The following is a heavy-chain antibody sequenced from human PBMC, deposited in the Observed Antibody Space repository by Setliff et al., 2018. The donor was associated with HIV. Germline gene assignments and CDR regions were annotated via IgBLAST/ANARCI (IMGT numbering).Heavy chain of an antibody. Sequence: GGSLRLSCAASGFTFSSYWMSWVRQAPGKGLEWVANIKQDGSEKYYVDSVKGRFTIPRDNAKNSLYLQMNSLRAEDTAVYYCARYNWNPLGYRFDYWGQGTLVTASS. V-gene: IGHV3-7*03. CDR1: GFTFSSYW. J-gene: IGHJ4*02. CDR3: ARYNWNPLGYRFDY. D-gene: IGHD1-20*01. CDR2: IKQDGSEK.